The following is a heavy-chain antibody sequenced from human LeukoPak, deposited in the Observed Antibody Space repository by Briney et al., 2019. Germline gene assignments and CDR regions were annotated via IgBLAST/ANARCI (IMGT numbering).Heavy chain of an antibody. V-gene: IGHV3-21*04. J-gene: IGHJ6*03. CDR3: ARDGVYGGYHYYYMDV. Sequence: GSLRLSCAASGFTFSSYSMNWVRQAPGKGLEWVSSISSSGSYIYYADSVKGRFTISRDTSTNTLYLQMNSLRAEDTAVYYCARDGVYGGYHYYYMDVWGKGATVTVSS. CDR1: GFTFSSYS. D-gene: IGHD4-23*01. CDR2: ISSSGSYI.